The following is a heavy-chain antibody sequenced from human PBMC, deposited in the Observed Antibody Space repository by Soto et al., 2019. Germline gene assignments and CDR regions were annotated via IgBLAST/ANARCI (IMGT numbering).Heavy chain of an antibody. D-gene: IGHD2-15*01. Sequence: ASVKVSCKASGYTYMSYSMHWVRQAPGQRLEWMGWINVGNGNTKYSQNVQGRVTITQDTSATTAYMELSSLTSEDTAVYYCARSPRSWGFDYWGLGTLVTVSS. CDR1: GYTYMSYS. CDR2: INVGNGNT. J-gene: IGHJ4*02. CDR3: ARSPRSWGFDY. V-gene: IGHV1-3*01.